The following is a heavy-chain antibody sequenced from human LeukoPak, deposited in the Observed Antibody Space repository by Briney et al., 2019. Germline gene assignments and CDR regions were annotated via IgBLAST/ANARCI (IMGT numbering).Heavy chain of an antibody. CDR2: INQDGSEK. CDR1: GFTFTSYW. D-gene: IGHD3-10*01. Sequence: GGSLRLSCAASGFTFTSYWMSWVRQAPGRGLEWVANINQDGSEKYYVDSVKGRSTISRDNAKNSLYLQMNSLRAEDTAVYYCAKDLDYYGTGSAFDYWGQGTLVTVSS. CDR3: AKDLDYYGTGSAFDY. J-gene: IGHJ4*02. V-gene: IGHV3-7*01.